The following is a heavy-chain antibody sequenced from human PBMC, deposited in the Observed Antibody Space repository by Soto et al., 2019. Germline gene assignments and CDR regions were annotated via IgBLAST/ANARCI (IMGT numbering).Heavy chain of an antibody. Sequence: SETLSLTCTVSGGSISSYYWSWIRQPPGKGLEWIGYIYYSGSTNYNPSLKSRVTISVDTSKNQFSLKLSSVTAADTAVYYCARYAGSGYLNWFDPWGQGTLVTVSS. J-gene: IGHJ5*02. CDR1: GGSISSYY. CDR3: ARYAGSGYLNWFDP. V-gene: IGHV4-59*01. D-gene: IGHD3-22*01. CDR2: IYYSGST.